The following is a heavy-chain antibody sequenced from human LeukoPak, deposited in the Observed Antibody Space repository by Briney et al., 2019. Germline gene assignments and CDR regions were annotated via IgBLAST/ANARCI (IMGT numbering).Heavy chain of an antibody. V-gene: IGHV4-39*07. D-gene: IGHD6-13*01. J-gene: IGHJ4*02. CDR1: GGSISSSSYY. CDR3: ARRVHSSSWSSYFDY. Sequence: SETLFLTCTVSGGSISSSSYYWGWIRQPPGKGLEWIGSIYYSGSTSYNPSLRSRVTISVDKSKNQFFLKLSSVTATDTAVYYCARRVHSSSWSSYFDYWGQETLVTVSS. CDR2: IYYSGST.